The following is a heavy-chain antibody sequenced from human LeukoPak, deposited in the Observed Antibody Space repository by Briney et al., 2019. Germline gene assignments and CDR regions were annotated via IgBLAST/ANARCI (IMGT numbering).Heavy chain of an antibody. J-gene: IGHJ4*02. D-gene: IGHD2-21*02. Sequence: GASVKVSCKASGYTFTSYDINWVRQATGQGLEWMGWMNPNSGNTGYAQRFQGRVTITRDTSISTAYLELSSLRSEDTAVYYCARAQGATAKFDYWGQGTLATVSS. CDR2: MNPNSGNT. CDR1: GYTFTSYD. V-gene: IGHV1-8*03. CDR3: ARAQGATAKFDY.